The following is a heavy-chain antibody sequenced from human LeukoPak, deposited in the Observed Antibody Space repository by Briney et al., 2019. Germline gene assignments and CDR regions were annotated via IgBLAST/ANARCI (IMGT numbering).Heavy chain of an antibody. J-gene: IGHJ4*02. CDR1: GFTFSSYS. Sequence: GSLRLSCAASGFTFSSYSMNWVRQAPGKGLEWIGSIYHSGSTYYNPSLKSRVTISVDTSKNQFSLKLSSVTAADTAVYYCARDVWSHSSGRFKPDDYWGQGTLVTVSS. D-gene: IGHD3-22*01. V-gene: IGHV4-38-2*02. CDR2: IYHSGST. CDR3: ARDVWSHSSGRFKPDDY.